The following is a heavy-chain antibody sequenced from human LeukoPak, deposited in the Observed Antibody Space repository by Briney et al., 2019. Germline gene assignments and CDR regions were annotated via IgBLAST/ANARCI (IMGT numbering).Heavy chain of an antibody. J-gene: IGHJ4*02. CDR3: AREGSGTYSKYLDY. CDR2: IWYDGSNK. Sequence: GGSLRLSCAASGYTFSSYVMRWVRQAPGKGLEWVAVIWYDGSNKYSADSVKGRFITSRDNSKNMLYLQMNSLRAEDTAVYYGAREGSGTYSKYLDYWGQETLVTVSS. D-gene: IGHD1-26*01. CDR1: GYTFSSYV. V-gene: IGHV3-33*01.